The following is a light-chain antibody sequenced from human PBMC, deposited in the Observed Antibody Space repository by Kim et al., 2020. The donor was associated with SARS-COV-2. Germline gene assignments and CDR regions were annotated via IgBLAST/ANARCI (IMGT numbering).Light chain of an antibody. J-gene: IGLJ1*01. V-gene: IGLV3-1*01. Sequence: SYELTQPPSVSVSPGQTASITCSGHRLGDKFASWYQQKPGQSPIMVIYQDNKRPSGIPERFSGSNSGNTATLTISGTQALDEADYYCQAWDSSTAVFGTGTKVTVL. CDR1: RLGDKF. CDR2: QDN. CDR3: QAWDSSTAV.